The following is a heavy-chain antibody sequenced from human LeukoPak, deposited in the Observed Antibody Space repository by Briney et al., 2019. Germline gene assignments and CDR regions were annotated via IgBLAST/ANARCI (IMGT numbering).Heavy chain of an antibody. D-gene: IGHD4/OR15-4a*01. CDR2: ISYDGSKT. J-gene: IGHJ4*02. CDR3: ARRAGAYSHPYDY. CDR1: GFTFSSYS. V-gene: IGHV3-30*03. Sequence: GGSLRLSCAASGFTFSSYSMNWVRQAPGKGLEWVAIISYDGSKTYYADSVKGRFTISRDNSKNTLYLQMNSLRAEDTAVYYCARRAGAYSHPYDYWGQGTLVTVSS.